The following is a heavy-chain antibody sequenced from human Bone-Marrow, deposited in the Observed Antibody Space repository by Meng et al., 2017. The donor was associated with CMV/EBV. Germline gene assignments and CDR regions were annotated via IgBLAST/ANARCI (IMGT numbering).Heavy chain of an antibody. D-gene: IGHD6-13*01. Sequence: GESLKISCAASGFTFSSYSMNWVRQAPGKGLEWVSSSSSSSSYIYYADSVKGRFTISRDNSKKTLYLQMNSLRAEDTAVYYCARRLAASGARDYYYGMDVWGQGTTVTVSS. J-gene: IGHJ6*02. CDR2: SSSSSSYI. CDR3: ARRLAASGARDYYYGMDV. V-gene: IGHV3-21*01. CDR1: GFTFSSYS.